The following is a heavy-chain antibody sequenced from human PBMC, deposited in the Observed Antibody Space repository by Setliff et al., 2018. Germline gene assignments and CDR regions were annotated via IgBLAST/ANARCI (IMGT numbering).Heavy chain of an antibody. CDR1: GGSFSGYS. CDR3: ARGLNSVSWTFTY. CDR2: INHSGST. D-gene: IGHD2-15*01. Sequence: SETLSLTCAVYGGSFSGYSWSWIRQPPGKGLEWIGKINHSGSTNYNPSLKSRVTISIDTSKNQFSLKLNSVTAADAAMYYCARGLNSVSWTFTYWGQGTLVTVSS. V-gene: IGHV4-34*01. J-gene: IGHJ4*02.